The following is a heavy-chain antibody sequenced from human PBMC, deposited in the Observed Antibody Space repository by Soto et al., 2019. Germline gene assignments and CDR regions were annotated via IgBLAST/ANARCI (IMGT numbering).Heavy chain of an antibody. J-gene: IGHJ4*02. Sequence: EVQLLESGGGLAQPGGSLRLSCAASGFTFSTYAMSWVRQAPGKGLEWVSGISGSGGTYYADSVKGRFTISRDNSKSTLYLQMNSPRVEDTALYYCAKIPISSAWLDFDYWGQGTLVTVSS. CDR3: AKIPISSAWLDFDY. CDR1: GFTFSTYA. CDR2: ISGSGGT. V-gene: IGHV3-23*01. D-gene: IGHD6-19*01.